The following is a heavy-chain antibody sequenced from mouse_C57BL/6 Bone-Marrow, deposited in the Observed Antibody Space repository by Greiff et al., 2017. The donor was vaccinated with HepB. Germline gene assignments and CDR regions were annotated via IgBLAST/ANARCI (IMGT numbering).Heavy chain of an antibody. J-gene: IGHJ1*03. CDR3: ATDGYYRYFDV. V-gene: IGHV14-4*01. Sequence: EVQLQQSGAELVRPGASVKLSCTASGFNFKDDYMHWVKQRPEQGLEWIGWIDPENGDTEYASKFQGKATITADTSSNTAYLQLSSLTSEDTAVYYCATDGYYRYFDVWGRGTTVTVSS. CDR2: IDPENGDT. D-gene: IGHD2-3*01. CDR1: GFNFKDDY.